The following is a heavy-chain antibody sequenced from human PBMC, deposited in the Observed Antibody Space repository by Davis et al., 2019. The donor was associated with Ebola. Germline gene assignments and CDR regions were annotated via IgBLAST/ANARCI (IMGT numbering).Heavy chain of an antibody. CDR3: ARGNNYAGDY. CDR1: GFTFTNYA. V-gene: IGHV3-30-3*01. Sequence: GESLKISCVASGFTFTNYAIHWVRQAPGKGLEWVLVISYGDGNYRYYADSVKGRFTISRDNAKNTLYLQMDSLRAEDTAVYYCARGNNYAGDYWGQGTLVTVSS. J-gene: IGHJ4*02. CDR2: ISYGDGNYR. D-gene: IGHD4-11*01.